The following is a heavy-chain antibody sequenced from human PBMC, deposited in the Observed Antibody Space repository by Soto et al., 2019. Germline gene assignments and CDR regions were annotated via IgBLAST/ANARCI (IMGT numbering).Heavy chain of an antibody. V-gene: IGHV1-3*05. CDR3: ARSIVVVTALDY. CDR1: GYTFTSYA. J-gene: IGHJ4*02. D-gene: IGHD2-21*02. Sequence: QVQLVQSGAEEKKPGASVKVSCKASGYTFTSYAMHWVRQAPGQRLEWMGWINAGNGNTKYSQKFQGRVTITRDTSASTAYMELSSHRSEDTAVYYCARSIVVVTALDYWGQGTLVTVSS. CDR2: INAGNGNT.